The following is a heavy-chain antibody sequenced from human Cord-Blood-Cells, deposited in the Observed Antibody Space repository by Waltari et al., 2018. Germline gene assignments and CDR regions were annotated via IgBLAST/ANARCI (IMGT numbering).Heavy chain of an antibody. CDR2: ISWNSGSI. J-gene: IGHJ4*02. D-gene: IGHD6-13*01. Sequence: MHWVRQAPGKGLEWVSGISWNSGSIGYADSVKGRFTISRDNAKNSLYLQMNSLRAEDTALYYCAKERGPIAAAGTDFDYWGQGTLVTVSS. V-gene: IGHV3-9*01. CDR3: AKERGPIAAAGTDFDY.